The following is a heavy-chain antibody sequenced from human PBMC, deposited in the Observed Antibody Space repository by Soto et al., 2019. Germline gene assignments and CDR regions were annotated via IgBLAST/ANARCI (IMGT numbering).Heavy chain of an antibody. CDR1: GYTFTSYG. D-gene: IGHD6-19*01. V-gene: IGHV1-18*01. CDR3: ARGRFIAVAVTGGGLYYGMDV. CDR2: ISAYNGNT. J-gene: IGHJ6*02. Sequence: ASVKVSCKASGYTFTSYGISWVRQAPGQGLEWMGWISAYNGNTNYAQKLQGRVTMTTDTSTSTAYMELRSPRSDDTAVYYCARGRFIAVAVTGGGLYYGMDVWGQGTTVTSP.